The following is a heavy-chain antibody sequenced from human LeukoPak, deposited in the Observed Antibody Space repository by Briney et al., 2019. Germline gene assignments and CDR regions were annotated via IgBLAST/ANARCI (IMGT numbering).Heavy chain of an antibody. V-gene: IGHV3-30-3*01. Sequence: GGSLRLSCAASGFTFSSYAMHWVRQAPGKGLEWVAVISYDGSNKYYADSVKGRFTISRDNSKNTLYLQMNSLRAEDTAVYYCARESVSGFGELWGPRVDYWGQGTLVTVSS. CDR2: ISYDGSNK. CDR3: ARESVSGFGELWGPRVDY. D-gene: IGHD3-10*01. CDR1: GFTFSSYA. J-gene: IGHJ4*02.